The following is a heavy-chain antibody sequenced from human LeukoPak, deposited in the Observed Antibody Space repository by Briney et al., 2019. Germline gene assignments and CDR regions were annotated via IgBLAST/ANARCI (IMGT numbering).Heavy chain of an antibody. CDR1: GYTFTSYA. CDR3: ARDPRYCSSTSCYDGGLWFDP. D-gene: IGHD2-2*01. V-gene: IGHV1-3*01. Sequence: GASVKVSCKASGYTFTSYAMHWVRQAPGQRLDWMGWINAGNGNTKYSQKFQGRVTITRDTSASTAYMELSSLRSEDTAVYYCARDPRYCSSTSCYDGGLWFDPWGQGTLVTVSS. CDR2: INAGNGNT. J-gene: IGHJ5*02.